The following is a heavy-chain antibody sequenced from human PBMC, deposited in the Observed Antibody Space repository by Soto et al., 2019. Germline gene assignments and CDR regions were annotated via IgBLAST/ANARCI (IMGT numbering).Heavy chain of an antibody. D-gene: IGHD3-16*01. CDR3: ARARQSYDCEFDP. V-gene: IGHV4-31*03. CDR2: ISYSGRT. CDR1: GDSISSGAYY. J-gene: IGHJ5*02. Sequence: QVQLQESGPGLVKPSQTLSLTCTVSGDSISSGAYYWSWIRQHPGKGLEWIGYISYSGRTYYNPPLKSRLTISLDTSENQFSLKLTSVTAADTAMYYCARARQSYDCEFDPWGQGTLVTVSS.